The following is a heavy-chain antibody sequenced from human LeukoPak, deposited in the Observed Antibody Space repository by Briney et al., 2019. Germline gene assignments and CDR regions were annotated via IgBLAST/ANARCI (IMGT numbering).Heavy chain of an antibody. D-gene: IGHD3-22*01. CDR3: ASSGWGSGYPIDY. CDR2: TYYRSKWYN. Sequence: SQTLSLTFAISVDSVSINSAAWNWIRQSPSRGLEWLGRTYYRSKWYNDYAVSVKSRITMNPDTSKNQFSLQLNSVTPEDTAVYYCASSGWGSGYPIDYWGQGTLVTVSS. V-gene: IGHV6-1*01. J-gene: IGHJ4*02. CDR1: VDSVSINSAA.